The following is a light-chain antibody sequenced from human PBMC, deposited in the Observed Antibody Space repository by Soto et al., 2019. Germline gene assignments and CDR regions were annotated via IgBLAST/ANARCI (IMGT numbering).Light chain of an antibody. V-gene: IGLV1-40*01. J-gene: IGLJ1*01. Sequence: QSVLTQPPAVSGATGQRVTISCTGSSSNIGADYAVHWYQQLPGTAPKLLIYDNTNRPSGVPDRFSGSKSGTSASLAITGLQGEDEADYYCQSFDSTLSGSYVFGTGTKVTVL. CDR2: DNT. CDR3: QSFDSTLSGSYV. CDR1: SSNIGADYA.